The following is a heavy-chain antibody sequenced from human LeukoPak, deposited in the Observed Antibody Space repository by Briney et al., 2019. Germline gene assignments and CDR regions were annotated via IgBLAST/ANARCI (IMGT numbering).Heavy chain of an antibody. CDR3: ARSDGCNPAFDY. D-gene: IGHD5-24*01. CDR1: GGSISSYY. V-gene: IGHV4-59*01. CDR2: IYYSGST. Sequence: SETLSLTCTVSGGSISSYYWSWIRQPPGKGLEWIGYIYYSGSTNYNPSLKSRVTISVDTSKNQFSLKLSSVTVADTAVYYCARSDGCNPAFDYWGQGTLVTVSS. J-gene: IGHJ4*02.